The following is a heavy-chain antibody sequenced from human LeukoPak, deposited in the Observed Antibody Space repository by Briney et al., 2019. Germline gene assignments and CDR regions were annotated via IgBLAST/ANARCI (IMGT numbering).Heavy chain of an antibody. D-gene: IGHD3-10*01. CDR2: INHSGST. J-gene: IGHJ3*02. Sequence: SETLSLTCAVYGGSFSGYYWSWIRQPPGKGLEWIGEINHSGSTNYNPSLKSRVTISEDTSKNQFSLKLSSVTAADTAVYYCARLINYYGSGSYDAFDIWGQGTMVTVSS. CDR1: GGSFSGYY. CDR3: ARLINYYGSGSYDAFDI. V-gene: IGHV4-34*01.